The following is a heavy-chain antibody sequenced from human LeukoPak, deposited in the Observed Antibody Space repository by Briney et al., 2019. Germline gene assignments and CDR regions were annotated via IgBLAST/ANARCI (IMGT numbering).Heavy chain of an antibody. J-gene: IGHJ4*02. Sequence: SETRSLTCAVYGGSFSGYYWSWIRQPPGKGLEWIGEINHSGSTNYNPSLKSRVTISVDTSKNQFSLKLSSVTAADTAVYYCAREEFVLSSGWYIDSWGQGTLVTVSS. CDR2: INHSGST. CDR1: GGSFSGYY. CDR3: AREEFVLSSGWYIDS. V-gene: IGHV4-34*01. D-gene: IGHD6-19*01.